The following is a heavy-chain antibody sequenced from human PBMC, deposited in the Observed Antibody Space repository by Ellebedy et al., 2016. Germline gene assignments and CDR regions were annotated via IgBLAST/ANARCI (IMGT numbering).Heavy chain of an antibody. CDR3: ARSLGGGAWVPLGYFQY. CDR1: GGSITSDY. CDR2: IHSRGYT. D-gene: IGHD3-16*01. V-gene: IGHV4-59*01. J-gene: IGHJ1*01. Sequence: SETLSLTXTVSGGSITSDYWSWIRQSPEKGLEWIGYIHSRGYTNYNPFFNSRVTISVDTSKNQFSLKLSSVTAAGTAVYYCARSLGGGAWVPLGYFQYWGRGAPVIVSS.